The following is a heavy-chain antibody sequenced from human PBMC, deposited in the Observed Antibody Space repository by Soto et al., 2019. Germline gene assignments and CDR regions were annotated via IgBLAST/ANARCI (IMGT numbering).Heavy chain of an antibody. CDR3: VRVGGYYGDYPNFDY. CDR1: GSSISPYY. CDR2: IYYTGST. Sequence: SETLSLTCSVSGSSISPYYWSWLRQSPGKGLEWIGYIYYTGSTKYNPSLKSRVTISVETTKKQFSLRLRSVTAADTAVYYCVRVGGYYGDYPNFDYWGQGTLVTVSS. V-gene: IGHV4-59*01. J-gene: IGHJ4*02. D-gene: IGHD4-17*01.